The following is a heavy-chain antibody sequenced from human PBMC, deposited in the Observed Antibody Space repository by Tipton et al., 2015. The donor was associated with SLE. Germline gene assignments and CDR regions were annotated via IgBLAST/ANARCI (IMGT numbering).Heavy chain of an antibody. D-gene: IGHD1-1*01. CDR3: ARDRSQLEPDTMGV. CDR2: ISVYNHNT. Sequence: QLVQSGAEVKKPGDSVKVSCKASGYSFVNYGISWLRQAPGQGPEWMGWISVYNHNTDYAQKFQGRITMTTETSTTTAFLELRYLRSDDTAVYYCARDRSQLEPDTMGVWGKGTTVTVSS. J-gene: IGHJ6*03. CDR1: GYSFVNYG. V-gene: IGHV1-18*01.